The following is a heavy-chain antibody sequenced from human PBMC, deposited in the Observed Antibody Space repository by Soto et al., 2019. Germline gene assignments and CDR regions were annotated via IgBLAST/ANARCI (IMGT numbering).Heavy chain of an antibody. CDR3: VRGNFYYGMDV. V-gene: IGHV3-11*01. Sequence: GGSLRLSCTTSGFTFSDYYMTWVRQAPGKGLEWISYMSGSGDAIYYADSVKGRFTISRDNAKNSLHLEMNSLRVEDTAMYYCVRGNFYYGMDVWGQGTTVT. CDR1: GFTFSDYY. CDR2: MSGSGDAI. J-gene: IGHJ6*02.